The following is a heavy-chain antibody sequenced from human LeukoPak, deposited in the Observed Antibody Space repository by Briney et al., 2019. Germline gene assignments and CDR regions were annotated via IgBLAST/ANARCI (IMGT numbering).Heavy chain of an antibody. Sequence: GGSLRLSCAASGFTFSSYAMSWVRQAPGKGLEWVSAISGSGGSTYYADSVKGRFTISRDNSKNTLYLQMNSLRAEDTAVYYCAKDTYDVLYYYYYTDVWGKGTTVTVSS. CDR3: AKDTYDVLYYYYYTDV. CDR1: GFTFSSYA. D-gene: IGHD3-10*02. CDR2: ISGSGGST. V-gene: IGHV3-23*01. J-gene: IGHJ6*03.